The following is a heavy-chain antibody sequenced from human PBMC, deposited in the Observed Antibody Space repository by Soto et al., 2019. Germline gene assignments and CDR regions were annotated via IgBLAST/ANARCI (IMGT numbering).Heavy chain of an antibody. V-gene: IGHV3-30*03. CDR1: GFTFSSYG. J-gene: IGHJ4*02. CDR2: ISYDGSNK. Sequence: PGGSLRLSCAASGFTFSSYGMHWVRQAPGKGLEWVAVISYDGSNKYYADSVKGRFTISRDNSKNTLYLQMNSLRAEDTAVYYCARETKRYDILTGYYNPPFDYWGQGTLVTVSS. D-gene: IGHD3-9*01. CDR3: ARETKRYDILTGYYNPPFDY.